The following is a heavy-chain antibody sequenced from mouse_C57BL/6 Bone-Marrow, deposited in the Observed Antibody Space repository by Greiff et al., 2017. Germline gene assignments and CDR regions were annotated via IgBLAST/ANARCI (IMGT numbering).Heavy chain of an antibody. D-gene: IGHD1-1*01. CDR3: ARDPLITTGGMDY. V-gene: IGHV5-4*01. J-gene: IGHJ4*01. CDR1: GFTFSSYA. CDR2: ISDGGSYT. Sequence: EVQLVESGGGLVKPGGSLKLSCAASGFTFSSYAMSWVRQTPEKRLEWVATISDGGSYTYYPDNVKGRFTISRDNAKNNLYLQMSHLKSEDTAMYYCARDPLITTGGMDYWGQGTSVTVSS.